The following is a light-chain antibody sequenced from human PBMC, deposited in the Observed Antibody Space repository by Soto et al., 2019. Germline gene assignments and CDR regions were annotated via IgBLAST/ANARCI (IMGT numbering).Light chain of an antibody. CDR3: QQYDNSRT. Sequence: IVLTQSPGTLSLSPGERATLSCRASQSVNRRSLAWYQQKPGQAPRLLISTISNRATGIPDRFSGSGSGADFPLTISRLEPEDFAVYYCQQYDNSRTFGQGTKVEIK. J-gene: IGKJ1*01. CDR2: TIS. V-gene: IGKV3-20*01. CDR1: QSVNRRS.